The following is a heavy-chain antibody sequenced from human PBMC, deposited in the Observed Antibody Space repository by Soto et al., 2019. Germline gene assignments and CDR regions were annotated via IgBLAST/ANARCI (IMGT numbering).Heavy chain of an antibody. CDR2: IYYSGGT. D-gene: IGHD6-13*01. J-gene: IGHJ4*02. V-gene: IGHV4-39*01. CDR3: AKSSRMTSIAAADC. CDR1: GDSVSSGSYY. Sequence: SETLSLTCTVSGDSVSSGSYYWSWIRQPPGKGLEWIASIYYSGGTYHNPSLKSRVTISVDTSRNQIALKLTSMSAADTAVYYCAKSSRMTSIAAADCWGQGTLVTVSS.